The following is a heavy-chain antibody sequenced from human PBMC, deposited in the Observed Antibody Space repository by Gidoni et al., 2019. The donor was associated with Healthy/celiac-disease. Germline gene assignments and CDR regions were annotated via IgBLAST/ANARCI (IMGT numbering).Heavy chain of an antibody. CDR2: IIHILGTA. CDR3: ASGIGESMFGGQQDY. Sequence: QVQLFQSVAEVKKPGSSEKVSCKASGGTFRSYAISWVRQAPGQGLEWMGGIIHILGTANCAQKFQGRVTMTADESTSTAYMELSSLRSEDTAVYYCASGIGESMFGGQQDYWGQGTLVTVSS. J-gene: IGHJ4*02. D-gene: IGHD3-10*02. CDR1: GGTFRSYA. V-gene: IGHV1-69*01.